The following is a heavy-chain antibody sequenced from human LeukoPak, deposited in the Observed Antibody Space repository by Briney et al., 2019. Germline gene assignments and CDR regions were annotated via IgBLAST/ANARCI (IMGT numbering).Heavy chain of an antibody. J-gene: IGHJ4*02. V-gene: IGHV3-23*01. CDR1: GFNFANHA. Sequence: PGGSLRLSCAASGFNFANHAMSWVRQTPGKGLEWVSAISGGGDITYYADSVKARFIISRDNARNTVYLLMNSLRVEDTAVYYCVRDFRSADYWGQGTLVTVSS. CDR3: VRDFRSADY. CDR2: ISGGGDIT.